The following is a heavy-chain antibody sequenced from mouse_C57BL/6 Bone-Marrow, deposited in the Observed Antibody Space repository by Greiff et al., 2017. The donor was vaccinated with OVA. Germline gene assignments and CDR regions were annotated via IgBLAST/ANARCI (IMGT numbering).Heavy chain of an antibody. CDR2: INSDGGST. Sequence: EVLLVESGGGLVQPGESLKLSCESTEYEFPSHDMSWVRKTPEKRLELIADINSDGGSTYYPDTMERRFIISRDNTKKTLYLQMSSLRSEDTALYYCAREGSTVVTTHDYWGQGTTLTVSS. V-gene: IGHV5-2*01. CDR3: AREGSTVVTTHDY. CDR1: EYEFPSHD. D-gene: IGHD2-1*01. J-gene: IGHJ2*01.